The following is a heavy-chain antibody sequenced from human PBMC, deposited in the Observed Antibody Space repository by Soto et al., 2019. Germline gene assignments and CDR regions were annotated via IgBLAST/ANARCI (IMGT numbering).Heavy chain of an antibody. J-gene: IGHJ6*02. CDR2: IYWDDDK. V-gene: IGHV2-5*02. Sequence: QITLKKSGPTLVNPTQTLTLTCTFSGFSLSTSGVGVCWIRQPPGKALEWLALIYWDDDKRYSPSLKSRLTITKNTSKNQVVLTMTNMDTVDTATYYCARTRGFGGDLLPCYYYGMDVWGQGNTVTVSS. D-gene: IGHD2-21*02. CDR1: GFSLSTSGVG. CDR3: ARTRGFGGDLLPCYYYGMDV.